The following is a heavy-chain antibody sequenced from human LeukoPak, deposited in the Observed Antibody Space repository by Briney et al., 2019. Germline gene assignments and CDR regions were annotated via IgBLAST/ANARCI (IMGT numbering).Heavy chain of an antibody. CDR3: ARGRCGGNSDYFDY. D-gene: IGHD4-23*01. CDR2: IRQRGSDK. V-gene: IGHV3-7*01. CDR1: GLTFSNYW. Sequence: GRSLRLSCAASGLTFSNYWMRWVRQAPREGLGWVANIRQRGSDKYYVDSVKGRLTISRDNAENSLYLRVHRLRAEDTAVYYCARGRCGGNSDYFDYSGHGALV. J-gene: IGHJ4*03.